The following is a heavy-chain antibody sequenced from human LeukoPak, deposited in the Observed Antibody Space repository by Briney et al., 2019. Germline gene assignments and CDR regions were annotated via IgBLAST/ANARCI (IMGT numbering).Heavy chain of an antibody. V-gene: IGHV3-21*01. J-gene: IGHJ3*02. CDR2: ISSSSSYI. Sequence: GGSLRLSCAASGFTFSSYTMNWVRQAPGKGLEWVSSISSSSSYIYYADSLKGRFTISRDNAKNSLYLQMNSLRAEDTAVYYCARRGRAYCGGDCNIRVNAFDIWGQGTMVTVSS. CDR1: GFTFSSYT. CDR3: ARRGRAYCGGDCNIRVNAFDI. D-gene: IGHD2-21*02.